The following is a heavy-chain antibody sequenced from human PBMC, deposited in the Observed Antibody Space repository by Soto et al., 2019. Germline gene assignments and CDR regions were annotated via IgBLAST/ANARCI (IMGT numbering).Heavy chain of an antibody. D-gene: IGHD3-10*01. V-gene: IGHV3-33*01. CDR2: IWYDGSNK. CDR1: GFTFSSYG. CDR3: ARDMVRGVIIDGGMDV. J-gene: IGHJ6*02. Sequence: SLRLSCAASGFTFSSYGMHWVRQAPGKGLEGVAVIWYDGSNKYYADSVKGRFTISRDNSKNTLYLQMNSLRAEDTVVYYCARDMVRGVIIDGGMDVWGQGTTVTVSS.